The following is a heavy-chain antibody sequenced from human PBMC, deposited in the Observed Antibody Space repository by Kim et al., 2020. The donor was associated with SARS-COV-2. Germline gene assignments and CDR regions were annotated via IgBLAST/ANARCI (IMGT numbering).Heavy chain of an antibody. CDR2: ITSKANSYAT. D-gene: IGHD1-1*01. J-gene: IGHJ6*02. CDR3: TRRQANWYGMDV. CDR1: GFTFSGSA. V-gene: IGHV3-73*01. Sequence: GGSLRLSCAASGFTFSGSAMHWVRQASGKGLEWVGRITSKANSYATAYAASVKGRFTISRDDSKNTAYLQMNSLKTEDTAVYYCTRRQANWYGMDVWGQGTTVTVSS.